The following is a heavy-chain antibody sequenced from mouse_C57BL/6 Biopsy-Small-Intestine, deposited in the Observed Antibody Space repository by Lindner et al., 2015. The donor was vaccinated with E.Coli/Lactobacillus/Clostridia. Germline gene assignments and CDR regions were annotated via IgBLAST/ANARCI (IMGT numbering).Heavy chain of an antibody. V-gene: IGHV1-54*01. J-gene: IGHJ4*01. CDR2: INPGSGDT. CDR1: GYAFINYL. Sequence: VQLQESGAELVRPGTSVKVSCKASGYAFINYLVEWVKQRPGQGPEWIGVINPGSGDTNFSERFKGRATLTADKSSSTAYMEISSLTSEDSAVYFCARGGLEYYGSRGAMDYRGQGTSVTVSS. D-gene: IGHD1-1*01. CDR3: ARGGLEYYGSRGAMDY.